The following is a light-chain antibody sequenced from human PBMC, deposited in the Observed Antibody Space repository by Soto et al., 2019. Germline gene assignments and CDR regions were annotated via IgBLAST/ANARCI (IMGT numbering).Light chain of an antibody. CDR3: QQSYNAPIT. V-gene: IGKV1-8*01. Sequence: AIRMTQSPSSFSASTGDRVTITCRASQGISSYLAWYQQKPGKAPQLLIYVASRLESGVPSRFSGSGSGTDFTLTISSLQPEDFATYYCQQSYNAPITFGQGTRLDI. CDR1: QGISSY. CDR2: VAS. J-gene: IGKJ5*01.